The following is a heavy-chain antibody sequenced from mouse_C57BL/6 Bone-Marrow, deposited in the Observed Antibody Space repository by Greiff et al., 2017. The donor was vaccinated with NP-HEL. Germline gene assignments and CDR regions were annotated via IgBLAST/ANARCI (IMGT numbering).Heavy chain of an antibody. J-gene: IGHJ2*01. CDR2: IWWDDDK. CDR1: GFSLSTFGMG. V-gene: IGHV8-8*01. D-gene: IGHD3-2*02. CDR3: ARMPTAQASLFDY. Sequence: QVQLKESGPGILQPSQTLSLTCSFSGFSLSTFGMGVGWIRQPSGKGLEWLAHIWWDDDKYYNPALKSRLTISKDTSKNQVFLKIANVDTADTATYYCARMPTAQASLFDYWGQGTTLTVSS.